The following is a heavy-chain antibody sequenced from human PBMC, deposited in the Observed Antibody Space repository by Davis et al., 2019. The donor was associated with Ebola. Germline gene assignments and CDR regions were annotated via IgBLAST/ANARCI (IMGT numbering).Heavy chain of an antibody. V-gene: IGHV3-23*01. J-gene: IGHJ4*02. CDR2: ISGSAGNT. D-gene: IGHD2-15*01. Sequence: GESLKISCAASGFTFSSYAMSWVRQAPGKGLEWVSAISGSAGNTYYADSVKGRFTISRDNSMNTLYLQMNSLRAEDTAVYYCATPDIVVVGGWGQGTLVTVSS. CDR3: ATPDIVVVGG. CDR1: GFTFSSYA.